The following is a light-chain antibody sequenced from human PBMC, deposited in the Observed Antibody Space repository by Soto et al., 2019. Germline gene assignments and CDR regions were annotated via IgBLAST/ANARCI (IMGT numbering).Light chain of an antibody. Sequence: EIVMTQSPATLSVSPGDRATLSCRASQSVTSNLAWYQQNPGQAPRLLIYGASTRATDIPARFSGSGSGTEFTLTISGLQSEDFAVYYCQQYNSWPPITFGQGTRLEIK. J-gene: IGKJ5*01. CDR3: QQYNSWPPIT. CDR1: QSVTSN. CDR2: GAS. V-gene: IGKV3D-15*01.